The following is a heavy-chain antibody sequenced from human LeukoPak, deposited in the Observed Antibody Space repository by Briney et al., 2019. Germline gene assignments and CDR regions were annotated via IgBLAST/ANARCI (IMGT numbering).Heavy chain of an antibody. Sequence: GGSLRLSCAASGFTFSSYGMHWVRQAPGKGLEWVAVISYDGSNKYYADSVKGRFTISRDNSKNTLYLQMNSLRAEDTAVYYCAKDGEDGDFDYWAREPWSPSPQ. J-gene: IGHJ4*02. D-gene: IGHD3-3*01. CDR3: AKDGEDGDFDY. CDR1: GFTFSSYG. CDR2: ISYDGSNK. V-gene: IGHV3-30*18.